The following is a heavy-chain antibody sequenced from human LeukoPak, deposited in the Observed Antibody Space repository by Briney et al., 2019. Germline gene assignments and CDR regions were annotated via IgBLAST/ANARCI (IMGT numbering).Heavy chain of an antibody. Sequence: GGSLRLSCAASGFTFSTAWMSWVRQAPGKGLEWVGHIKSKTDGGTTDYAAPVKGRFTISRDDSKNTLYLQMNSLKTEDTAVYYCSTWGGEIVGHWGQGTLVTVSS. CDR3: STWGGEIVGH. D-gene: IGHD3-16*01. CDR1: GFTFSTAW. J-gene: IGHJ4*02. V-gene: IGHV3-15*01. CDR2: IKSKTDGGTT.